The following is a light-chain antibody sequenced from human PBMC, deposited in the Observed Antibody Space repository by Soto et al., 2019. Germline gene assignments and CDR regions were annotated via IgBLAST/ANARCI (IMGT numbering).Light chain of an antibody. J-gene: IGKJ1*01. CDR1: QTVVNNY. Sequence: ETVLTQSPGTLSLSPGERATLSCRASQTVVNNYLAWYQQKPGQSLRLLIYGASSRATAIPDRFSGSGSGTDFTLTISRLEPEDFAVYFCQQYGRSPLTFGQGTKVEIK. CDR3: QQYGRSPLT. CDR2: GAS. V-gene: IGKV3-20*01.